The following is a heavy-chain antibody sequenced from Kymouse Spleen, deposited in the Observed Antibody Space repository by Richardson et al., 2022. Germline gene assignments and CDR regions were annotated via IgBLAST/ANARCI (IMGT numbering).Heavy chain of an antibody. V-gene: IGHV3-23*04. CDR2: ISGSGGST. CDR1: GFTFSSYA. J-gene: IGHJ5*02. D-gene: IGHD3-10*01. Sequence: EVQLVESGGGLVQPGGSLRLSCAASGFTFSSYAMSWVRQAPGKGLEWVSAISGSGGSTYYADSVKGRFTISRDNSKNTLYLQMNSLRAEDTAVYYCAKDRVLWFGESPTWFDPWGQGTLVTVSS. CDR3: AKDRVLWFGESPTWFDP.